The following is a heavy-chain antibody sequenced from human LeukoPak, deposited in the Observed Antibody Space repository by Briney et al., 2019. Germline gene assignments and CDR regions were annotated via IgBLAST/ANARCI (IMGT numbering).Heavy chain of an antibody. CDR3: AREVVVVPAAAFDI. CDR2: VNHSGNT. D-gene: IGHD2-2*01. J-gene: IGHJ3*02. Sequence: SETLSLTCAVYGGSLGGYYWSWIRQPPGERLEWIGEVNHSGNTNYNPSLKSRVTISLDTSKNQFSLKLTSVTAADTAVYYCAREVVVVPAAAFDIWGQGTMVTVSS. V-gene: IGHV4-34*01. CDR1: GGSLGGYY.